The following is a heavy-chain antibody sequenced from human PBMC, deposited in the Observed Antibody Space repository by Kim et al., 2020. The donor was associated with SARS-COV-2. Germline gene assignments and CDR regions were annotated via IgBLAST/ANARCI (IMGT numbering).Heavy chain of an antibody. CDR2: IILNTGET. J-gene: IGHJ4*02. D-gene: IGHD3-22*01. V-gene: IGHV1-69*11. Sequence: SVKVSCKASGGTFRKYGLSWVRLAPGEGLQWLGRIILNTGETTYAQVFHGRLSISADDSTGTAYMELNSLRPEHTAVYFCASDHYDSGGYYLKYFESWGQGTRVTVSS. CDR3: ASDHYDSGGYYLKYFES. CDR1: GGTFRKYG.